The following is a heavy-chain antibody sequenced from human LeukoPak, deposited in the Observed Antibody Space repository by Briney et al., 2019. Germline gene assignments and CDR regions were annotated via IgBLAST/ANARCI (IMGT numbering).Heavy chain of an antibody. CDR3: VRDGGPFYFDL. CDR1: GFTFSSYW. D-gene: IGHD3-16*01. J-gene: IGHJ4*02. Sequence: GGSLRLCCAASGFTFSSYWMSWVRQAPGKGLEWVANINQDGGETYSVDSVKGRFTISRDNAKNSLYLQMNSLRAEDTAVYYCVRDGGPFYFDLWGQGTLVTVSS. CDR2: INQDGGET. V-gene: IGHV3-7*01.